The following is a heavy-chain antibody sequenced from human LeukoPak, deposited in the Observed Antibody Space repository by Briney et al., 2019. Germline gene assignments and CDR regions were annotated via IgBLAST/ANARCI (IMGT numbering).Heavy chain of an antibody. Sequence: SETLSLTCTVSGGSISSYYWSWIRQPPGKGLEWIGYIYYSGSTNYNPSLKSRVTISVDTSKNQFSLKLSSATAADTAVYYCARFYDSSAWFDPWGQGTLVTVSS. V-gene: IGHV4-59*01. CDR2: IYYSGST. CDR3: ARFYDSSAWFDP. D-gene: IGHD3-22*01. J-gene: IGHJ5*02. CDR1: GGSISSYY.